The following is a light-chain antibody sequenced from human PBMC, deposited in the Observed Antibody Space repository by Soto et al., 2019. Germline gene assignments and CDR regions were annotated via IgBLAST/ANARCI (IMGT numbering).Light chain of an antibody. CDR2: GTF. CDR3: LQDFKYPRT. J-gene: IGKJ1*01. V-gene: IGKV1-6*01. Sequence: AIQITQSPSSLSASVGDRVTITCRASQDIRTALGWYQHKPGKAPRLLIYGTFSLQRGVPSRFSGSGSGTDFTLTISSLQPDDFATYYCLQDFKYPRTFGQGTKVEVK. CDR1: QDIRTA.